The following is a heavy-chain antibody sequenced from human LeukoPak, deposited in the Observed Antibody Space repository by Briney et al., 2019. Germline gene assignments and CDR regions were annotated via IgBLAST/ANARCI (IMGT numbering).Heavy chain of an antibody. Sequence: ASVEVSCKAPGYTFTSYGISWVRQAPGQGLEWMGWISAYNGNTNYAQKLQGRVTMTTDTSTSTAYMELRSLRSDDTAVYYCASLGYCSSTSCPPTGYYYGMDVWGQGTTVTVSS. V-gene: IGHV1-18*01. CDR2: ISAYNGNT. J-gene: IGHJ6*02. D-gene: IGHD2-2*01. CDR3: ASLGYCSSTSCPPTGYYYGMDV. CDR1: GYTFTSYG.